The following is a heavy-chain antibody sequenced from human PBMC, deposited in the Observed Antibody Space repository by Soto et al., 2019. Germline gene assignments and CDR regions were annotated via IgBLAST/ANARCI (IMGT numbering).Heavy chain of an antibody. J-gene: IGHJ3*02. D-gene: IGHD6-13*01. CDR2: INHSGST. Sequence: ETLSLTCAVYGGSFSGYYWSWIRQPPGKGLEWIGEINHSGSTNYNPSLKSRVTISVDTSKNQFSLKLSSVTAADTAVYYCARALAAAEGRRGTFDIWGQGTMVTVSS. CDR1: GGSFSGYY. V-gene: IGHV4-34*01. CDR3: ARALAAAEGRRGTFDI.